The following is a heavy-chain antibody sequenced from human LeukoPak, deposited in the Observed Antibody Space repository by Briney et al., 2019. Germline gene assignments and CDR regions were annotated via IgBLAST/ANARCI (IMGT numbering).Heavy chain of an antibody. V-gene: IGHV3-7*01. CDR2: IKQDGSEK. D-gene: IGHD6-19*01. CDR3: ARDTSAWRYGMDV. Sequence: WGSLRLSREASGFTFSSHWMSWVRQAPGKGLEWVAIIKQDGSEKDYVDSVTGRFTISRDNAKNSLYLQMNSLRDEDTAVYYCARDTSAWRYGMDVWGQGTTVTVSS. J-gene: IGHJ6*02. CDR1: GFTFSSHW.